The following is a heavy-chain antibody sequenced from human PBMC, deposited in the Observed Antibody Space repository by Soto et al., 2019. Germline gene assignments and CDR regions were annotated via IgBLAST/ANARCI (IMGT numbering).Heavy chain of an antibody. D-gene: IGHD4-17*01. V-gene: IGHV3-33*01. Sequence: GGSLRLSCAASGFTFSSYGMHWVRQAPGKGLEWVAVIWYDGSNKYYADSVKGRFTISRDKSKNTLYLQMNSLRAEDTAVYYCASEVTTPLIHSTCYFDYWGQGTLVTVSS. CDR2: IWYDGSNK. CDR3: ASEVTTPLIHSTCYFDY. J-gene: IGHJ4*02. CDR1: GFTFSSYG.